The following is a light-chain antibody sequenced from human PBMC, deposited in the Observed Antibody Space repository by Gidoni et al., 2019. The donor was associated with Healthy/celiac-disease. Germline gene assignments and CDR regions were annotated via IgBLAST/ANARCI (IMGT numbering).Light chain of an antibody. V-gene: IGKV3-20*01. CDR2: GAS. Sequence: EIVLTQFPGTLSFSPGERATLSCRASQSVSSSYLAWYQQKPGQAPRLLIYGASSRATGIPDRFSGSGSGTDLTLTISRLEPEDFAVYYCQQYGSSLRTFGQGTKVEIK. CDR1: QSVSSSY. J-gene: IGKJ1*01. CDR3: QQYGSSLRT.